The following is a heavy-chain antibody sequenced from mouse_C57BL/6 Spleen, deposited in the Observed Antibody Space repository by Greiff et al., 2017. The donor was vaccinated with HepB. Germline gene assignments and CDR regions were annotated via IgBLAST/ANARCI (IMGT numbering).Heavy chain of an antibody. Sequence: KQSCKASGYTFTSYWMHWVKQRPGRGLEWIGRIDPNSGGTKYNEKFKSKATLTVDKPSSTAYMQLSSLTSEGSAVYYCARERNYGSSYYAMDYWGRGTSVTVSS. J-gene: IGHJ4*01. CDR1: GYTFTSYW. CDR3: ARERNYGSSYYAMDY. V-gene: IGHV1-72*01. D-gene: IGHD1-1*01. CDR2: IDPNSGGT.